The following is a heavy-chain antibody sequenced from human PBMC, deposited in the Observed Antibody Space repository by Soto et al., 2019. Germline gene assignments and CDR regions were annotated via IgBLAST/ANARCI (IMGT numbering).Heavy chain of an antibody. J-gene: IGHJ4*02. D-gene: IGHD1-1*01. CDR1: GYGFTTYG. CDR3: ARGRYGDY. V-gene: IGHV1-18*01. CDR2: ISAHNGNT. Sequence: QVHLVQSGAEVKKPGASVKVSCKGSGYGFTTYGITWVRQAPGQGLEWMAWISAHNGNTNYAQKLQGRVTGTRDTSTSPAYMELRRLRSDDTAVYYCARGRYGDYWGQGALVTVSS.